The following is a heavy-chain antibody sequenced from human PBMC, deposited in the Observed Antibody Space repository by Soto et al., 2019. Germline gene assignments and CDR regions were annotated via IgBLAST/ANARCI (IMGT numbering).Heavy chain of an antibody. CDR3: ARDSHNGYYLEY. V-gene: IGHV4-30-2*01. D-gene: IGHD2-8*01. CDR1: GDSISSGGYS. CDR2: IYHSGGA. Sequence: QLQLQESGSGLVKPSQTLSLTCAVSGDSISSGGYSWNWIRQPAGNGQEGIGNIYHSGGADYNPSHKSRVTITEDSSNNLFSLNLRAVTAADTAVYYCARDSHNGYYLEYCGQGTPVTFSS. J-gene: IGHJ4*02.